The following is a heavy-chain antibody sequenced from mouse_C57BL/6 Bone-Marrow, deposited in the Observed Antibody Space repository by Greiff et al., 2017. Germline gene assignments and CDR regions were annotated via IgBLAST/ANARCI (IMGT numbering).Heavy chain of an antibody. CDR1: GFNIKDDY. J-gene: IGHJ2*01. Sequence: DVQLQESGAELVRPGASVKLSCTASGFNIKDDYMHWVNQRPEQGLEWIGWIDPENGDTEYASKFQGKATITADTSSNTAYLQLSSLTSEDTAVYYCTTDYGRGYWGQGTTLTVSS. D-gene: IGHD1-1*01. CDR2: IDPENGDT. CDR3: TTDYGRGY. V-gene: IGHV14-4*01.